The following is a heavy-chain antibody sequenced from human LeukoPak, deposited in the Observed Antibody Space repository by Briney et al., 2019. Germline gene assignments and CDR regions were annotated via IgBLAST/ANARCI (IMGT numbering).Heavy chain of an antibody. D-gene: IGHD5-12*01. J-gene: IGHJ4*02. CDR2: IWLDGSHE. Sequence: GRSLRLSCAASGFTFSKYGMHWVRQAPGKGLEWVAIIWLDGSHEYYADSVKGRFTVSRDNSKNTLYLQMNSLRAEDTAVYYCAKPFYSGYDSHFDYWGQGTLVTVSS. V-gene: IGHV3-33*06. CDR1: GFTFSKYG. CDR3: AKPFYSGYDSHFDY.